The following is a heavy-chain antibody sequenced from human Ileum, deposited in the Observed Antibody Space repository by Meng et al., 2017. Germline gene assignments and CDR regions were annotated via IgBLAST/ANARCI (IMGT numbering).Heavy chain of an antibody. Sequence: QVQLQESVPGLVQPSETLSLTCTVSGGSISSGIWGSWGRQPPEKGLEWIGEIHHSGTTNYSPSLKSRLTISVDKSKNQFSLKLQSVTAADTAVYFCARGVVSGSHYNTYWGQGILVTVSS. J-gene: IGHJ4*02. CDR3: ARGVVSGSHYNTY. CDR2: IHHSGTT. CDR1: GGSISSGIW. V-gene: IGHV4-4*02. D-gene: IGHD3-10*01.